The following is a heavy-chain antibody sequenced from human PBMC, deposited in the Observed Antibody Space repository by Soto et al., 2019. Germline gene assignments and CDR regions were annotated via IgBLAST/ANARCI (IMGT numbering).Heavy chain of an antibody. CDR3: ARANGDYGDAFDI. J-gene: IGHJ3*02. CDR2: IYSAGST. V-gene: IGHV3-53*04. CDR1: GFTVSSNY. Sequence: GGSLRLSCAASGFTVSSNYMSWVRQAPGKGLEWVSVIYSAGSTYYADSVKGRFTISRHNSKNTLYLQMNSLRAEDTAVYYCARANGDYGDAFDIWGQGTMVTVSS. D-gene: IGHD4-17*01.